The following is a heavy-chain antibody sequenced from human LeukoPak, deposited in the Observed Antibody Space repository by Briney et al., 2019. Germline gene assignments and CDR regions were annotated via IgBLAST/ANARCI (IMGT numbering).Heavy chain of an antibody. J-gene: IGHJ5*02. V-gene: IGHV5-51*01. Sequence: GASLQISCKGTGSILTSYWIGLVRPLPGKGLEWMGIINPGDSTTKYSPSFQGQVTISADKSISTAYLQWSSLKASDTAIYYCARNAQQSNWFDPWGQGTLVTVSP. CDR3: ARNAQQSNWFDP. CDR2: INPGDSTT. CDR1: GSILTSYW. D-gene: IGHD1/OR15-1a*01.